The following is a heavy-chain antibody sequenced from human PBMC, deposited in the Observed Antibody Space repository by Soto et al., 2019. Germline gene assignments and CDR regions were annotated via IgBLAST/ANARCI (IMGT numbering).Heavy chain of an antibody. CDR1: GFTFSDHY. J-gene: IGHJ4*02. CDR2: TRNKANSYTT. CDR3: ARSRRGGHSY. Sequence: EVQLVESGGGLVQPGGSLRLSCAASGFTFSDHYMDWVRQAPGKGLEWVGRTRNKANSYTTEYAASVKGRFTISRDDSKNSLYLQMNSLKTEDTAVYYCARSRRGGHSYWGQGTLVTVSS. D-gene: IGHD2-21*02. V-gene: IGHV3-72*01.